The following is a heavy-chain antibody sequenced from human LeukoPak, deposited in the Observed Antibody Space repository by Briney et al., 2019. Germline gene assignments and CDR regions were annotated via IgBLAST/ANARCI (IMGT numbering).Heavy chain of an antibody. CDR2: IYYSGNT. Sequence: SETLSLTCTVSGGSISSRSHFWGWIRQPPGKGLEWIGSIYYSGNTYYNPSLKSRVTISVDTSKNQFSLKLSSVTAADTAVYYCARGPRIAARPYYFDFWGQGTLVTVSS. CDR1: GGSISSRSHF. CDR3: ARGPRIAARPYYFDF. D-gene: IGHD6-6*01. J-gene: IGHJ4*02. V-gene: IGHV4-39*07.